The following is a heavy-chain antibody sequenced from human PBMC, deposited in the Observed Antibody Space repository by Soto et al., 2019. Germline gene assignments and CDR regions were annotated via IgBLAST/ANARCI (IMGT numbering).Heavy chain of an antibody. Sequence: SETLSLTCAVSGGSISSYYWAWIRQPPGEGLEWIGSIYHTGNAYYNPSLKSRVTISVDTSKNQFSLKLTSVTAADAALYYCARDFFDSSDYTTNWFDPWGQGTLVTVSS. CDR3: ARDFFDSSDYTTNWFDP. V-gene: IGHV4-39*01. J-gene: IGHJ5*02. CDR1: GGSISSYY. D-gene: IGHD3-22*01. CDR2: IYHTGNA.